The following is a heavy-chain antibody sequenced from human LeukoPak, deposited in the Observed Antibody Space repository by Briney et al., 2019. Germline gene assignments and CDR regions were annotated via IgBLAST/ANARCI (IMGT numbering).Heavy chain of an antibody. V-gene: IGHV1-8*01. Sequence: GASVKVSCKASGYTFTSYDINWVRQATGQGLEWMGWMNPNSGNTGYAQKFQGRVTITRNTSISTAYMELSSLRSEDTAVYYCARGGGDRGYYYYMDVWGKGTTVTVSS. CDR1: GYTFTSYD. D-gene: IGHD2-21*01. J-gene: IGHJ6*03. CDR3: ARGGGDRGYYYYMDV. CDR2: MNPNSGNT.